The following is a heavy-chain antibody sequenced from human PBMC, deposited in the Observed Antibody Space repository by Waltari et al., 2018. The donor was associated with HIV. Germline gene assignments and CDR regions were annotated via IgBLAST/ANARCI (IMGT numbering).Heavy chain of an antibody. D-gene: IGHD3-22*01. J-gene: IGHJ4*02. CDR2: IYPGDSDT. CDR1: GYSFTSYC. Sequence: VQLVQSGTELKKPGESLQISCQSSGYSFTSYCIDWVRQLPGKGLAWMGIIYPGDSDTRYSPSFQGQVTISADKSINTAYLQWTSLKASDTAIYYCARLPAGPYESGGASSNYFDYWGRGTLVTVSS. CDR3: ARLPAGPYESGGASSNYFDY. V-gene: IGHV5-51*03.